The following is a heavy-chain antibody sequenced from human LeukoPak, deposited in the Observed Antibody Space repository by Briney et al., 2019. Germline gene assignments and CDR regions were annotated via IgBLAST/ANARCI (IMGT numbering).Heavy chain of an antibody. CDR2: ISAYNGNT. D-gene: IGHD6-6*01. J-gene: IGHJ6*02. CDR3: ARAGVAARPYYYYGMDV. Sequence: ASVKVSCKASGYTFTSYGISWVRQAPGQGLEWMGWISAYNGNTNYAQKLQGRVTMTTDTSTSTAYMELRSLRSDDTAVYYCARAGVAARPYYYYGMDVWGQRTTVTVSS. V-gene: IGHV1-18*01. CDR1: GYTFTSYG.